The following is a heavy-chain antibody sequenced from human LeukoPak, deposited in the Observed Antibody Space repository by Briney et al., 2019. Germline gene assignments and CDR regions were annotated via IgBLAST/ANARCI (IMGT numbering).Heavy chain of an antibody. CDR2: ISAYNGNI. J-gene: IGHJ4*02. V-gene: IGHV1-18*01. D-gene: IGHD6-13*01. CDR1: GYTFTNYG. CDR3: ARDLTRNGIAATGGLSD. Sequence: ASVKVSCKASGYTFTNYGVSWVRQAPGQGLEWMRWISAYNGNINYAQKLQGRVTMTTDTSTSTAYMEVRSLRSDDTAVYYCARDLTRNGIAATGGLSDWGQGTLVIVSS.